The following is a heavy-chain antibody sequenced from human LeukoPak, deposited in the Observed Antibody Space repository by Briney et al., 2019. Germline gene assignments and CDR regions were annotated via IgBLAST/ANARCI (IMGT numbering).Heavy chain of an antibody. V-gene: IGHV1-2*02. D-gene: IGHD3-10*01. CDR3: ARDLRASSWYYYGSGSYYRDY. J-gene: IGHJ4*02. CDR2: INPNSGGT. CDR1: GYTFTGHY. Sequence: ASVKVSCKASGYTFTGHYMHWVRQAPGQGLEWMGWINPNSGGTNYAQKFQGRVTMTRDTSISTAYMELSRLRSDDTAVYYCARDLRASSWYYYGSGSYYRDYWGQGTLVTVSS.